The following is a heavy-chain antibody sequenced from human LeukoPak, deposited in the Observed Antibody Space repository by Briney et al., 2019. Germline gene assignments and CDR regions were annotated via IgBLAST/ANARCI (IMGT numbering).Heavy chain of an antibody. D-gene: IGHD3-22*01. CDR1: GFTFSNYW. Sequence: GGSLRLSCAASGFTFSNYWMNWVRQAPGKGLEWVANIKQDGSEKYYVDSVKGRFTISRDNAKNSLFLQMNSLRAEDTAVYYCAKDYYDSSGYLFDYWGQGTLVTVSS. V-gene: IGHV3-7*05. CDR3: AKDYYDSSGYLFDY. CDR2: IKQDGSEK. J-gene: IGHJ4*02.